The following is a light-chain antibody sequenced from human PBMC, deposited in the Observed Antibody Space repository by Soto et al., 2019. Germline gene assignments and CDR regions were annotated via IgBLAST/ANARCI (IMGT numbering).Light chain of an antibody. CDR3: QHYDGSPRT. J-gene: IGKJ2*01. CDR2: GVF. CDR1: QSVRSNC. V-gene: IGKV3-20*01. Sequence: ETVVTQSPGTVSLSPGERATLSCTSCQSVRSNCLAWYQQKPGQAPRLLIYGVFSRATGIPDRFSGSGSGTDFTLTISGLEPEDSAVYYCQHYDGSPRTFGQGTKLEI.